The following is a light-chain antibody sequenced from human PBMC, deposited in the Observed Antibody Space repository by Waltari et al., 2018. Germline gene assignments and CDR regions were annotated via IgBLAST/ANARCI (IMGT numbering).Light chain of an antibody. Sequence: QSALTQPASVSGSPGQSNTISCTGTSSDVGGYNYVSWYQHHPGKSPKLIIYEVTKRPSGLSGRFSGSKSGNKASLTFSGLQAEEEADYYCSSYRANSPVVFGGGTKMTVL. J-gene: IGLJ2*01. V-gene: IGLV2-14*01. CDR3: SSYRANSPVV. CDR1: SSDVGGYNY. CDR2: EVT.